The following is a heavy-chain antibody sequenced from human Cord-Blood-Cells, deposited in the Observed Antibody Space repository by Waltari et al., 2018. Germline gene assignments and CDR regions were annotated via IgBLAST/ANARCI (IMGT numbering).Heavy chain of an antibody. Sequence: QVTLKESGPVLVKPTETLTLTCTVSGFSLSNARMGVSWIRQPPGKALEWLAHIFSNDEKSYSTSLKGRLTSSKDTSKSQVVLTMTNMDPVDTATYYCARTPVYSSGWYYFDYWGQGTLVTVSS. CDR1: GFSLSNARMG. V-gene: IGHV2-26*01. J-gene: IGHJ4*02. D-gene: IGHD6-19*01. CDR2: IFSNDEK. CDR3: ARTPVYSSGWYYFDY.